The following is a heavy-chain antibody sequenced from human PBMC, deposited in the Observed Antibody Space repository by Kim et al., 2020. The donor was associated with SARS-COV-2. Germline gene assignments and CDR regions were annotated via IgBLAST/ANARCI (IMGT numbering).Heavy chain of an antibody. CDR3: AKNLVVGYQNFDH. V-gene: IGHV3-23*01. Sequence: GGSLRLSCAASGFTFDNFDMTWVRQAPGKGLEWVSSINRSGGRTFYADSVKGRFTISRDNLRNTLLLQMNSLRAEDTAMYFCAKNLVVGYQNFDHWGQGTLVTVSS. D-gene: IGHD5-12*01. CDR2: INRSGGRT. J-gene: IGHJ4*02. CDR1: GFTFDNFD.